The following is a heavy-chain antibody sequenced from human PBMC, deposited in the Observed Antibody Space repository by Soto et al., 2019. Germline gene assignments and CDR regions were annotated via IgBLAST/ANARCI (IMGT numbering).Heavy chain of an antibody. CDR1: GFTFSSYA. CDR3: AKDALEYCSSTSCYSLFDY. V-gene: IGHV3-23*01. Sequence: EVQLLESGGGLVQPGGSLRLSCAASGFTFSSYAMSWVRQAPGKGLEWVSAISGSGGSTYYADSVKGRFTISRDNSNNTLNLQMNSLRAEDTAVYYCAKDALEYCSSTSCYSLFDYWGQGTLVTVSS. CDR2: ISGSGGST. D-gene: IGHD2-2*01. J-gene: IGHJ4*02.